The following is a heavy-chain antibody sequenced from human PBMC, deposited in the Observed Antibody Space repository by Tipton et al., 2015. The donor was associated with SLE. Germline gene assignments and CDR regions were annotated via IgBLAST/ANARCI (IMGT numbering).Heavy chain of an antibody. D-gene: IGHD5-24*01. J-gene: IGHJ3*01. CDR3: AKDRRVGYPRDAFDV. CDR2: ISGSGGST. CDR1: GFTFSSYA. V-gene: IGHV3-23*01. Sequence: GSLRLSCAASGFTFSSYAMSWVRQAPGKGLEWVSAISGSGGSTYYADSVKGRFTISRDNSKSTLYLQMTSLRADDTAVYYCAKDRRVGYPRDAFDVWGQGTVVNVSS.